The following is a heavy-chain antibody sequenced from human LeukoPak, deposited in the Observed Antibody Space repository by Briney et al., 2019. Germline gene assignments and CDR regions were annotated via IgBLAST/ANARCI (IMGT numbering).Heavy chain of an antibody. D-gene: IGHD3-9*01. Sequence: GGSLRLSCAASGFTFSNYAMSWVRQAPGKGLEWVSAVTGSGGNTYYADSVKGRFTISRDNSKNTVFLQMNSLRAEDTAVYYCAKWGDYDVLTGYYVSDYWGQGTLVTVSS. CDR1: GFTFSNYA. V-gene: IGHV3-23*01. J-gene: IGHJ4*02. CDR3: AKWGDYDVLTGYYVSDY. CDR2: VTGSGGNT.